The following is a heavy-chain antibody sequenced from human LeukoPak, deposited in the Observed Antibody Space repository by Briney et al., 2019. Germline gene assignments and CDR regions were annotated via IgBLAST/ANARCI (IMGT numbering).Heavy chain of an antibody. CDR3: ARETPDSSGWD. D-gene: IGHD6-19*01. V-gene: IGHV3-53*01. CDR1: EFTVSVNY. CDR2: IYSGGST. J-gene: IGHJ4*02. Sequence: GGSLRLSCAASEFTVSVNYMSWVRQAPGKGLEWVSFIYSGGSTYYADSVKGRFTISRDNSKNSLSLQMNSLRAEDTAVYYCARETPDSSGWDWGQGTLVTVSS.